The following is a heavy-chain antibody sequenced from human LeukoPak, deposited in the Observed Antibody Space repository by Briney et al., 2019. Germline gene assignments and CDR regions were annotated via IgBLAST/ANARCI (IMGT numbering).Heavy chain of an antibody. CDR3: AREELAVAGTGFDY. D-gene: IGHD6-19*01. CDR2: ISSSSSYI. V-gene: IGHV3-21*01. J-gene: IGHJ4*02. CDR1: GFTFSSYS. Sequence: GGSLRLSCAASGFTFSSYSMNWVRQAPGKGLEWVSSISSSSSYIYYADSVKGRFTISRDNAKNSLYLQMNSLRAEDTAVYYCAREELAVAGTGFDYWGQGTLVTVSS.